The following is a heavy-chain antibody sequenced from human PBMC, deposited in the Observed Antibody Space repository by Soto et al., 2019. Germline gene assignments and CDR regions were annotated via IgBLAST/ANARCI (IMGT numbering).Heavy chain of an antibody. Sequence: PGESLKISCKTSGYSFTSYWIGWVRQMPGKGMEWMGNIYPYDSDTRYSPSLQGQVTISADTSITTAYLQWSGLRASDTAMYFCARHLVGSTRGNFDYWGQGTLVTVSS. CDR3: ARHLVGSTRGNFDY. CDR1: GYSFTSYW. CDR2: IYPYDSDT. D-gene: IGHD2-2*01. V-gene: IGHV5-51*01. J-gene: IGHJ4*01.